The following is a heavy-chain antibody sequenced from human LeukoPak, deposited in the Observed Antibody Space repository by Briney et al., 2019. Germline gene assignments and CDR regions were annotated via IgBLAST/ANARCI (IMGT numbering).Heavy chain of an antibody. V-gene: IGHV4-39*01. Sequence: SETLSLTCTVSGGSISSRNYYWGWIRQPPGKGVEWIGGVCYTGTTYTNPSRKSRITISVDTTQNQVSLRLRSVAAADPAVEYCARHVSVAVTNFLDYWGEGSLLTVSS. J-gene: IGHJ4*02. CDR3: ARHVSVAVTNFLDY. D-gene: IGHD6-19*01. CDR1: GGSISSRNYY. CDR2: VCYTGTT.